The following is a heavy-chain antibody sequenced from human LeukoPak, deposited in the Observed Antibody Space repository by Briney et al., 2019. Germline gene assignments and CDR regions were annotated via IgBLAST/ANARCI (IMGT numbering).Heavy chain of an antibody. CDR1: GGSISSYY. CDR2: IYSDGRT. J-gene: IGHJ2*01. D-gene: IGHD2-8*02. V-gene: IGHV4-39*01. Sequence: SDTLSLTCTVSGGSISSYYWGWIRQPPGKGLEWIGSIYSDGRTYYNPSLQSRLTISVDTSKNQFSLRLSSVTAADTAVYYCARRVYCTGGACRNWYFDLWGRGTLVTVSS. CDR3: ARRVYCTGGACRNWYFDL.